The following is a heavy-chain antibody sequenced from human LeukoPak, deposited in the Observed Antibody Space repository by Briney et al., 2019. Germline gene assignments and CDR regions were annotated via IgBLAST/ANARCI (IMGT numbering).Heavy chain of an antibody. J-gene: IGHJ3*02. CDR3: ARGVETGTFDDAFDI. D-gene: IGHD1-1*01. V-gene: IGHV4-59*01. CDR1: GGSISSYY. CDR2: IYYSGST. Sequence: SETLSLTCTVSGGSISSYYWSWIRQPPGKGLEWIGYIYYSGSTNYNPSLKSRVTISVDTSKNQFSLKLSSVTAADTAVYYCARGVETGTFDDAFDIWGQGTMVTVSS.